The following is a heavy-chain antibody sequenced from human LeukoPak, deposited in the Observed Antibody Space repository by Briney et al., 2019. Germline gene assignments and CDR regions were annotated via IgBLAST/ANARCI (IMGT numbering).Heavy chain of an antibody. CDR1: GGSISSGSYY. D-gene: IGHD3-3*01. CDR3: ARSDFWSGYFDS. CDR2: FYTSEST. V-gene: IGHV4-61*02. Sequence: SETLSLTCTVSGGSISSGSYYWAWIRQPAGKGLEWIGRFYTSESTNYNPSLKSGVTISVDTSKNQFSLKLTSVTAADTSVYYCARSDFWSGYFDSWGQGTLVTVSS. J-gene: IGHJ4*02.